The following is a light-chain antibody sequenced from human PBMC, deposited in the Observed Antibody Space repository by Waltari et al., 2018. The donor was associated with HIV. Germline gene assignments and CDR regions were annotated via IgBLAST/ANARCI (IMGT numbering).Light chain of an antibody. V-gene: IGLV1-47*01. Sequence: QSVLTQPPSASGTPGQRVTISCSGSSSHIGSNYVYWYQQLPGTAPKRLIYRNNQRPSGVPDRFSGSKSGTSASLAISGLRSEDEADYYCAAWDDSLSVVYVFGTGTKVTVL. CDR1: SSHIGSNY. CDR3: AAWDDSLSVVYV. J-gene: IGLJ1*01. CDR2: RNN.